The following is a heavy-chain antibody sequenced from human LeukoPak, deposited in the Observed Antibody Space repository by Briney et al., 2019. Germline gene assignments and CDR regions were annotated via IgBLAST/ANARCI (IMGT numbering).Heavy chain of an antibody. CDR2: IYYSGST. J-gene: IGHJ2*01. V-gene: IGHV4-59*01. CDR3: ARIGPGRGAWYFDL. Sequence: SETLSLTCTVSGGSISSYYWSWTRQPPGKGLECIGYIYYSGSTNYNPSLKSRVTISVDTSKNQFSLKLSSVTAADTAVYYCARIGPGRGAWYFDLWGRGTLVTVSS. D-gene: IGHD1-26*01. CDR1: GGSISSYY.